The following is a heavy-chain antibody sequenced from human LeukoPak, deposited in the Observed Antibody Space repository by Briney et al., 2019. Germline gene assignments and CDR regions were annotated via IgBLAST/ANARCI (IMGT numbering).Heavy chain of an antibody. J-gene: IGHJ3*02. CDR2: ISYDGSNK. V-gene: IGHV3-30*04. D-gene: IGHD5-12*01. CDR3: ARALSGPVATRHLTVDAFDI. CDR1: GFTFSSYA. Sequence: QPGGSLRLSCAASGFTFSSYAMHWVRQAPGKGLEWVAVISYDGSNKYYADSVKGRFTISRDNSKNTLYLQMNSLRAEDTAVYYCARALSGPVATRHLTVDAFDIWGQGTMVTVSS.